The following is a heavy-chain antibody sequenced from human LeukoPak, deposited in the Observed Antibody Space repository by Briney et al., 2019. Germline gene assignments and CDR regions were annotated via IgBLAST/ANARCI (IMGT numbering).Heavy chain of an antibody. CDR1: GFTFSSYG. CDR3: ARDYLDWYFDL. CDR2: IWYDGCNK. Sequence: GGSLRLSCAASGFTFSSYGMHWVRQAPGKGLEWVAVIWYDGCNKYYADSVKGRFTISRDNSKNTLYLQMNSLRAEDTAVYYCARDYLDWYFDLWGRSTLVTASS. V-gene: IGHV3-33*08. J-gene: IGHJ2*01.